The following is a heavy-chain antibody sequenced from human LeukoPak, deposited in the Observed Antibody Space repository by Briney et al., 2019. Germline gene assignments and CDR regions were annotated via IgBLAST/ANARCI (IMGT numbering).Heavy chain of an antibody. D-gene: IGHD5-24*01. CDR2: IYTSGST. Sequence: PSETLSLTCTVSGGSISSYYWSWIRQPPGKGLEWIGYIYTSGSTNYNPSFKSRVTISVDTSKNQFSLKLSSVTAADTAVYYCARHGDGYNSQTSFDYWGQGTLVTVSS. J-gene: IGHJ4*02. CDR3: ARHGDGYNSQTSFDY. CDR1: GGSISSYY. V-gene: IGHV4-4*09.